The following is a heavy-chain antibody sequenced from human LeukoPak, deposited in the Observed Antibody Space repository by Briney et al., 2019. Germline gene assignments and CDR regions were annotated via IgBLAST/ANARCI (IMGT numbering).Heavy chain of an antibody. CDR3: ARDGLEYYYDSSGYQTHFDY. D-gene: IGHD3-22*01. Sequence: ASVKVSCKASGYTFTSYGISWVRQAPGQGLEWMGWISAYNGNTNYAQKLQGRVTMTTGTSTSTAYMELRSLRSDDTAVYYCARDGLEYYYDSSGYQTHFDYWGQGTLVTVSS. V-gene: IGHV1-18*01. J-gene: IGHJ4*02. CDR1: GYTFTSYG. CDR2: ISAYNGNT.